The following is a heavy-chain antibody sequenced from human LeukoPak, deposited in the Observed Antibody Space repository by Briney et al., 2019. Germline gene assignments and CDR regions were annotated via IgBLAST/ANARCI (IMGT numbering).Heavy chain of an antibody. CDR1: GYSFTSYW. V-gene: IGHV5-51*01. Sequence: GESLKISCKGSGYSFTSYWIGWVRQMPGKGLEWMGIIYPGDSDTRYSPSFQGQVTISADKSISTAYLQWSSLKASDTAMYYCARLGYSESPYAAFDIWGQGTMVTVSS. CDR3: ARLGYSESPYAAFDI. D-gene: IGHD4-11*01. J-gene: IGHJ3*02. CDR2: IYPGDSDT.